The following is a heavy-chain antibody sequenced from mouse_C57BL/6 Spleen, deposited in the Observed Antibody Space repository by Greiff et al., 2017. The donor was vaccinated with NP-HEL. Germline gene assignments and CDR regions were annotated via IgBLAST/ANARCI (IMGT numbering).Heavy chain of an antibody. Sequence: VQLQQSGAELVKPGASVKISCKASGYAFSSYWMNWVKQRPGKGLEWIGQIYPGDGDPNSNGKFKGKATLTADKSSSTAYMQLSSLTSDDSAVYFCARSVYYGSSYAMDYWGQGTSVTVSS. J-gene: IGHJ4*01. D-gene: IGHD1-1*01. V-gene: IGHV1-80*01. CDR1: GYAFSSYW. CDR2: IYPGDGDP. CDR3: ARSVYYGSSYAMDY.